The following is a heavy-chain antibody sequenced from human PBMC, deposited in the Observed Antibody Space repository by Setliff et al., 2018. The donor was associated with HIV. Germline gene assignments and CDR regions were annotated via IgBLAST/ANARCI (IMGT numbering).Heavy chain of an antibody. J-gene: IGHJ6*03. CDR3: ARCYYNYWSGYPLDYMDV. V-gene: IGHV4-4*08. D-gene: IGHD3-3*01. Sequence: KTSETLSLTCTVSGGSISSHYWSWIRQPPGKGLEWIGHIYTSGSTNYHPSLKSRVTMSVGTSKNQFSLKLSSVTAADTAVYYCARCYYNYWSGYPLDYMDVWGKGTAVTVSS. CDR1: GGSISSHY. CDR2: IYTSGST.